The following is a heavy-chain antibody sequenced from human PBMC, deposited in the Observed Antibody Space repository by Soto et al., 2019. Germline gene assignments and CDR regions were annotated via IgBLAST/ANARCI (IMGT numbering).Heavy chain of an antibody. CDR1: GGSISSGGYY. V-gene: IGHV4-31*03. D-gene: IGHD4-17*01. J-gene: IGHJ4*02. CDR2: IYYSGST. CDR3: ARTTVVTPGSKYFDY. Sequence: SETLSLTCTVSGGSISSGGYYWSWIRQHPGKGLEWIGYIYYSGSTYYNPSLKSRVTISVDTSKNQFSLKLSSVTAADTAVYYCARTTVVTPGSKYFDYWGQGTLVTSPQ.